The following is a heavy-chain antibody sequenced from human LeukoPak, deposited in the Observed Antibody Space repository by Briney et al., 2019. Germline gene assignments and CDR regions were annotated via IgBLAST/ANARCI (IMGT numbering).Heavy chain of an antibody. Sequence: GGSLRLSCAASGFTFSSYDMHWVRQATGKGLEWVSAIGTAGDTYYPGSVKGRFTISRENAKNSLYLQMNSLRAEDTAVYYCARGAPSIVGAPFGYWGQGTLVTVSS. CDR2: IGTAGDT. J-gene: IGHJ4*02. D-gene: IGHD1-26*01. CDR1: GFTFSSYD. V-gene: IGHV3-13*01. CDR3: ARGAPSIVGAPFGY.